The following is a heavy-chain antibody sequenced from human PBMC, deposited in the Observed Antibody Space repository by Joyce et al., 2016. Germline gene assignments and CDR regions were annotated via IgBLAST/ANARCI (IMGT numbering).Heavy chain of an antibody. CDR1: GYSFTRYW. V-gene: IGHV5-10-1*03. Sequence: EVQLVQSGAEVKKPGESLRISCKGSGYSFTRYWISWVRQMPGKGLEWMGRIDPSDSYTNYSPSFQGHVTIAADKSIGSVYLQWSSLKASDTAMYYCTRTFYYGSGDYWGQGTLVTVSS. CDR3: TRTFYYGSGDY. CDR2: IDPSDSYT. D-gene: IGHD3-10*01. J-gene: IGHJ4*02.